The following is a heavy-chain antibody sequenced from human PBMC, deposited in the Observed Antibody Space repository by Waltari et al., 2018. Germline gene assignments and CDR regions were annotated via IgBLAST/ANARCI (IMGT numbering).Heavy chain of an antibody. D-gene: IGHD5-18*01. CDR3: ARDGGYSYGSYYFDY. CDR2: IYTSGST. V-gene: IGHV4-61*02. Sequence: QVQLQESGPGLVKPSQTLSLTCTVSGGSISSGSYYWSWIRQPAGKGLEWIGRIYTSGSTNYNPSLKSRVTISVDTSKNQFSLKLSSVTAADTAVYYCARDGGYSYGSYYFDYWGQGTL. CDR1: GGSISSGSYY. J-gene: IGHJ4*02.